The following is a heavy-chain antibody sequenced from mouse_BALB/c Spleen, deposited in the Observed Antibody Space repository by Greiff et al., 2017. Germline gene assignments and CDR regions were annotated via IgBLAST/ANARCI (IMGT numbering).Heavy chain of an antibody. D-gene: IGHD2-14*01. J-gene: IGHJ4*01. CDR3: ARYRTGAGAMDY. CDR1: GYTFTSYW. Sequence: QVQLQQSGAELARPGASVKLSCTASGYTFTSYWMQWVKQRPGQGLEWIEAIYPGDGGTRYTQKFKGKATLTADKSSSTAYMQLSSLASEDSAVYYCARYRTGAGAMDYWGQGTSVTVSS. CDR2: IYPGDGGT. V-gene: IGHV1-87*01.